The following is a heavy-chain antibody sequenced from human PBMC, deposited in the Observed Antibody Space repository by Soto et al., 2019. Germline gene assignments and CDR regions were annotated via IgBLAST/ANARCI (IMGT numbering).Heavy chain of an antibody. CDR1: GFTVSSNY. D-gene: IGHD3-9*01. CDR2: ISGSGGST. CDR3: AKDARPLRYFDWSPGDAFDI. Sequence: GGSLRLSCAASGFTVSSNYMSWVRQAPGKGLEWVSAISGSGGSTYYADSVKGRFTISRDNSKNTLYLQMNSLRAEDTAVYYCAKDARPLRYFDWSPGDAFDIWGQGTMVTVSS. J-gene: IGHJ3*02. V-gene: IGHV3-23*01.